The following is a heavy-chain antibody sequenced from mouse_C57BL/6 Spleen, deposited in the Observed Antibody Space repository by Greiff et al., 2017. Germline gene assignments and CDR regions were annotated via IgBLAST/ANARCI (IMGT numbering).Heavy chain of an antibody. D-gene: IGHD1-1*01. V-gene: IGHV1-50*01. CDR3: ASDYGSCYGY. Sequence: VQLQQPGAELVKPGASVKLSCKASGYTFTSYWMQWVKQRPGQGLEWIGEIDPSDSYTNYNQKFKGKATLTVDTASSTAYMQLSSLTSEDSAVYYCASDYGSCYGYWGQGTTLTVSS. CDR1: GYTFTSYW. J-gene: IGHJ2*01. CDR2: IDPSDSYT.